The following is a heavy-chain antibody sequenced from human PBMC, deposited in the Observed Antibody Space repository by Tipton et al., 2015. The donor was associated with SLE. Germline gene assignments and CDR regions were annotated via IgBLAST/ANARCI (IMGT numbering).Heavy chain of an antibody. CDR3: ARNQLFGGRWP. CDR2: ITNTGAYT. D-gene: IGHD1-26*01. CDR1: GFTFSKYA. V-gene: IGHV3-64*01. J-gene: IGHJ5*02. Sequence: SLRLSCAASGFTFSKYAMHWVRQAPGKGLEYVSAITNTGAYTYYANSVKGRFTISRDNAKNSLCLQMNSLRAEDTAVYYCARNQLFGGRWPWGHGTLVTVSS.